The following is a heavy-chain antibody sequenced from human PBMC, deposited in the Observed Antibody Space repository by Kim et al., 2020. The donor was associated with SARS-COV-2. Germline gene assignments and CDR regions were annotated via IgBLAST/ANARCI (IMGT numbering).Heavy chain of an antibody. CDR3: ARRGGDYGDYLFDY. V-gene: IGHV1-18*01. J-gene: IGHJ4*02. CDR1: GYTFTSYG. D-gene: IGHD4-17*01. Sequence: ASVKVSCKASGYTFTSYGISWVRQAPGQGLEGMGWISAYNGNTNYAQKLQGRVTMTTDTSTSTAYMELRSLRSDDTAVYYCARRGGDYGDYLFDYWGQGTLVTVSS. CDR2: ISAYNGNT.